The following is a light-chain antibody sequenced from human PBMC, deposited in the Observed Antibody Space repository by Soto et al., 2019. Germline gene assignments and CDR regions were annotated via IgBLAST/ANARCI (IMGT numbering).Light chain of an antibody. V-gene: IGLV1-40*01. CDR2: GNS. CDR3: QSYDSSLSGSV. CDR1: SSNSGAGYD. Sequence: QSVLTQPPSVYGAPGQRVTISCTGSSSNSGAGYDVHWYQQLPGTAPKLLICGNSNRPSGVPDRFSGSKSGTSASLAITGLQAEDEADYYCQSYDSSLSGSVFGGGTKLTVL. J-gene: IGLJ2*01.